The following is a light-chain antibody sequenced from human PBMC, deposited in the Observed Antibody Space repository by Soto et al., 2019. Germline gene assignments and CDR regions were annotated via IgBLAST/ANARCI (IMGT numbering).Light chain of an antibody. Sequence: QSVLTQPPSASGSPGQSVAISCTGTSSDVGGYNYVSWYQQPPGKAPKLMIYEVNKRPSGVPDRFSGSKSGNTASLTVSGLQAEDEADYYCSSYAGSSNVFGTGTKLTV. CDR2: EVN. CDR1: SSDVGGYNY. CDR3: SSYAGSSNV. V-gene: IGLV2-8*01. J-gene: IGLJ1*01.